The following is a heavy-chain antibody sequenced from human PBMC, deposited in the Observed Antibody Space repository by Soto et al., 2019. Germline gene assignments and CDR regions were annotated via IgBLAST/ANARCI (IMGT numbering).Heavy chain of an antibody. CDR1: GGSISSYY. V-gene: IGHV4-59*08. CDR2: IYYSGST. J-gene: IGHJ4*02. Sequence: SETLSLTCTVSGGSISSYYWSWIRQPPGKGLEWIGYIYYSGSTNYNPSLKSRVTISVDTSKNQFSLKLSSVTAADTAVYYCARHVWYGDYPFDYWGQGTLVTVSS. D-gene: IGHD4-17*01. CDR3: ARHVWYGDYPFDY.